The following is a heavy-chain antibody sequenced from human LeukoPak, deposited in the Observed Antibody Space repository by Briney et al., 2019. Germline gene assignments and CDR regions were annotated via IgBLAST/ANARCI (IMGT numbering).Heavy chain of an antibody. J-gene: IGHJ6*03. CDR1: GGSFSGYY. V-gene: IGHV4-34*01. Sequence: SETLSLTCAVYGGSFSGYYWSWIRQPPGKGLEWIGEINHSGSTNYNPSLKSRVTISVDTSKNQFSLKLSSATAADTAVYYCARVPAAGIHYYYMDVWGKGTTVTVSS. CDR2: INHSGST. CDR3: ARVPAAGIHYYYMDV. D-gene: IGHD6-13*01.